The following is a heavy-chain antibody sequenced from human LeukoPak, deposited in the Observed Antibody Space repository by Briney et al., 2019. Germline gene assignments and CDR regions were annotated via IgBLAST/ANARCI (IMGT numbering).Heavy chain of an antibody. V-gene: IGHV4-59*01. Sequence: SQTLSLTCTVSGGSISDYYWNWIRQPPGKGLEWIGYISYSGSTNYNPSLKSRVIISVDTSKNQFSLKLSSVTAADTAVYYCARDFFSSGYYSSLGYWGQGTLVTVSS. CDR2: ISYSGST. CDR1: GGSISDYY. J-gene: IGHJ4*02. D-gene: IGHD3-22*01. CDR3: ARDFFSSGYYSSLGY.